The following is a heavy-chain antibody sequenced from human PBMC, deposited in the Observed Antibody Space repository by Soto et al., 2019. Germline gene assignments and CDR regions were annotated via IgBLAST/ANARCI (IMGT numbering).Heavy chain of an antibody. CDR3: AHGGSYDFWSGHIDN. D-gene: IGHD3-3*01. Sequence: QVPLVESGGGVVQPGRSLRLSCAASGFTVSSYGMHWVRQAPGKGLEWVEVISYDGSNKYYADSVKGRFTISRDNSKNTLYLQMNSLRAEDTAVYYCAHGGSYDFWSGHIDNWGKETLVTFSS. V-gene: IGHV3-30*03. CDR2: ISYDGSNK. CDR1: GFTVSSYG. J-gene: IGHJ3*02.